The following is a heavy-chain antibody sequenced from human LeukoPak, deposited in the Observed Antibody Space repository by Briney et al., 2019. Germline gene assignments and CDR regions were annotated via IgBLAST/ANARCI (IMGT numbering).Heavy chain of an antibody. CDR1: GGSFSGYY. V-gene: IGHV4-34*01. CDR2: INHSGST. J-gene: IGHJ4*02. Sequence: SETLSLTCAVYGGSFSGYYWSWIRQPPGKGLEWIGEINHSGSTNYNPSLKSRVTISVDTSKNQFSLKLSSVTAADTAVYYCARALLLEDYWGQGTLVTVSS. CDR3: ARALLLEDY. D-gene: IGHD2-15*01.